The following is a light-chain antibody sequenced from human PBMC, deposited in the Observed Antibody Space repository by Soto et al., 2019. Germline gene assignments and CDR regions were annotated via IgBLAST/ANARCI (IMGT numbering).Light chain of an antibody. Sequence: QSALTQPRSVSGSPGQSVTISCTGPSIDVGGSNYVSWYQQHPGKAPKLMIYDVSERPSGVPDRFSGSKSGNTASLTISGLQAEDEAEYFCFSFTTTSTHVFGTGTKVTVL. CDR1: SIDVGGSNY. CDR3: FSFTTTSTHV. CDR2: DVS. J-gene: IGLJ1*01. V-gene: IGLV2-11*01.